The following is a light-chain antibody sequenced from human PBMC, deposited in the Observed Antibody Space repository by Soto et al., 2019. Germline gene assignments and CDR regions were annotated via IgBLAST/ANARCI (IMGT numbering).Light chain of an antibody. CDR1: QSVSSSY. J-gene: IGKJ4*01. Sequence: EIALTQSRATLSLSPGERATLSCSASQSVSSSYLAWYQQKPGQAPRLLIYDASNRATGIPDRFSGSGSGTDFTLTISRLEPEDFAVYYCQKYGNTPLTFGGGTKVDI. CDR3: QKYGNTPLT. V-gene: IGKV3-20*01. CDR2: DAS.